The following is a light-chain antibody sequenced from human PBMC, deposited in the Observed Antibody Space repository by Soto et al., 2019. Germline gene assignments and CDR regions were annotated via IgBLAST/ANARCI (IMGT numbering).Light chain of an antibody. CDR1: QSVSVY. CDR2: DAS. V-gene: IGKV3-11*01. J-gene: IGKJ1*01. CDR3: QQRSKWPWT. Sequence: EVVLTQSPVTLSLSPGERATLSCRASQSVSVYLAWYQQKPGQAPRLLIYDASNRATGIPARFSGSGSGTDFTLTISSQEPEDFAVYYCQQRSKWPWTFGQGTKVEIK.